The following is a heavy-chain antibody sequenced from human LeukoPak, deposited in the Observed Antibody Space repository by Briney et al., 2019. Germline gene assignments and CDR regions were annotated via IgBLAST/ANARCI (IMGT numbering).Heavy chain of an antibody. V-gene: IGHV4-39*01. J-gene: IGHJ5*02. Sequence: KPSETLSLTCSVSGGSVTNRRHFWGWARQPPGKGLEWIGSVYESGRVSYNASLKSRVTISVDTSKNQFFLKLTSVTATDTAVYYCSRPKGSVAGESWGQGTLVTVSS. D-gene: IGHD6-19*01. CDR1: GGSVTNRRHF. CDR2: VYESGRV. CDR3: SRPKGSVAGES.